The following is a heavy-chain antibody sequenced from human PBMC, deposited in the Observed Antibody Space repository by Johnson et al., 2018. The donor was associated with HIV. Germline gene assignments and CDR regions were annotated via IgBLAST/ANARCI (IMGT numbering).Heavy chain of an antibody. D-gene: IGHD6-13*01. J-gene: IGHJ3*02. CDR3: ARDQAYRSSWAFSFDI. CDR2: IYSDGGT. V-gene: IGHV3-66*01. Sequence: VQLVESGGGLVQPGGSLRLSCAASGLTVSGNYMNWVRQAPGKGLEWVSVIYSDGGTYYADSVQGRFTLSRDNSQNTVFLQMNSLRSDDTAVYFCARDQAYRSSWAFSFDIWGQGTMVIVSS. CDR1: GLTVSGNY.